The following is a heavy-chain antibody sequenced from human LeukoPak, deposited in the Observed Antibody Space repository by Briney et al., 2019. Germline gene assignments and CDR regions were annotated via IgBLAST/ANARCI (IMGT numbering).Heavy chain of an antibody. CDR3: AKVQNRDSSFRTYYYYYMDV. V-gene: IGHV3-43*02. CDR2: ISGDDGST. CDR1: GFTFDDYA. J-gene: IGHJ6*03. Sequence: PGGSLRLSCTASGFTFDDYAMHWVRQAPGKGLEWVSLISGDDGSTYYADSVKGRFTISRDNSKNSLYLQMNSLRTEDTALYYCAKVQNRDSSFRTYYYYYMDVWGKGTTVTVSS. D-gene: IGHD6-19*01.